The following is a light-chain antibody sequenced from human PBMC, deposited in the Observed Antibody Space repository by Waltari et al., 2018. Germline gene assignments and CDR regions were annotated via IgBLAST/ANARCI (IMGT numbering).Light chain of an antibody. V-gene: IGLV2-14*03. Sequence: QSALTQPASVSGSPGQSITVSCTGTSSDVGRYNYVSWYQKHPGKAPKLLIYDVNTRPSGVSDRFSGSKSGNTASLTISGLQAEDEADYYCTSFTTTNTYVFGSGTEVTVL. CDR2: DVN. CDR3: TSFTTTNTYV. J-gene: IGLJ1*01. CDR1: SSDVGRYNY.